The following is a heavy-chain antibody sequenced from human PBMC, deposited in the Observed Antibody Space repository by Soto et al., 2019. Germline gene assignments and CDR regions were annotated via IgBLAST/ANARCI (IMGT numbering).Heavy chain of an antibody. J-gene: IGHJ5*02. V-gene: IGHV1-2*04. CDR2: INPSSGGS. D-gene: IGHD2-15*01. CDR1: GYTFTGYY. Sequence: QVQLVQSGAEVKKPGASVKVSCKASGYTFTGYYMHWVRQAPGQGLEWMGWINPSSGGSNYAQKFQGWVTMTRDTSISTAYMELSRLRSDDTAGYYCAREQGCSGGSCYRNWFDPWGQGTLVTVSS. CDR3: AREQGCSGGSCYRNWFDP.